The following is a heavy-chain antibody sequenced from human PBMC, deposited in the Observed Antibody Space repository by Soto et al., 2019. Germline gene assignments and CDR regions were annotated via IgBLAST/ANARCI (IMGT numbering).Heavy chain of an antibody. Sequence: GGSLRLSWGGSGFTFSRFWMSWARQAPGKGLEWVANIKEDGSETYYVGSVKGRFTITRGNAKDSVFLQMIRLSGEDTAVYSCARGRTWFAPWGQGTLVTVSS. J-gene: IGHJ5*02. CDR2: IKEDGSET. V-gene: IGHV3-7*01. CDR1: GFTFSRFW. CDR3: ARGRTWFAP.